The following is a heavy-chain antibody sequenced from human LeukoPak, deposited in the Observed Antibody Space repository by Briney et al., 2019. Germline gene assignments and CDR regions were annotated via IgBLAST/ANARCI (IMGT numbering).Heavy chain of an antibody. J-gene: IGHJ4*02. CDR3: ASAPPSYTSGSFSKYYFDH. Sequence: EASVKVSCKASGYTFTSYGISWVRQAPGQGLEWMGWISAYNGNTNYAQKLQGRVTMTTDTSTSTAYMELRSLRSDDAAVYYCASAPPSYTSGSFSKYYFDHWGQGTLVTGSS. CDR2: ISAYNGNT. D-gene: IGHD3-10*01. V-gene: IGHV1-18*01. CDR1: GYTFTSYG.